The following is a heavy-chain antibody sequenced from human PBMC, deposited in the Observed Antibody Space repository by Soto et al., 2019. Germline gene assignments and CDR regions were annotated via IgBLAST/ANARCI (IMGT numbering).Heavy chain of an antibody. D-gene: IGHD6-19*01. CDR3: ARDSAPADASGIAVAGDDYYYYYGMDV. CDR1: GFTFSSYW. J-gene: IGHJ6*02. CDR2: IKQDGSEK. Sequence: GGSLRLSCAASGFTFSSYWMSWVRQAPGKGLEWVANIKQDGSEKYYVDSVKGRFTISRDNAKNSLYLQMNSLRAEDTAVYYCARDSAPADASGIAVAGDDYYYYYGMDVWGQGTTVTVSS. V-gene: IGHV3-7*01.